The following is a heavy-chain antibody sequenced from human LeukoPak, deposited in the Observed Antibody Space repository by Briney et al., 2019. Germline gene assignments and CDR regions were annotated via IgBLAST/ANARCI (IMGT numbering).Heavy chain of an antibody. V-gene: IGHV3-30*18. CDR2: ISYDGSNK. J-gene: IGHJ4*02. CDR3: AKDRIAAAGTGEGFDY. D-gene: IGHD6-13*01. CDR1: GFTFSSYG. Sequence: PGRSLRLSCAASGFTFSSYGMHWVRQAPGKGLEWVAVISYDGSNKYYADSVKGRFTIPRGNSKNTLYLQMNSLRAEDTAVYYCAKDRIAAAGTGEGFDYWGQGTLVTVSS.